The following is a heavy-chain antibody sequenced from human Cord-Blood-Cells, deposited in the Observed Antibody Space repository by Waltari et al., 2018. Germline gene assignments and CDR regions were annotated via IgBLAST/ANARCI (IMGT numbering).Heavy chain of an antibody. CDR1: GGSFSGYY. Sequence: QVQLQQWGAGLLKPSETLSLTCAVYGGSFSGYYWSWIRQPPGKGLEWIGEINHSGRTNYNPSLKSRVTISVDTSKNQFSLKLSSVTAADTAVYYCARAVAAARYFQHWGQGTLVTVSS. V-gene: IGHV4-34*01. CDR2: INHSGRT. J-gene: IGHJ1*01. CDR3: ARAVAAARYFQH. D-gene: IGHD6-13*01.